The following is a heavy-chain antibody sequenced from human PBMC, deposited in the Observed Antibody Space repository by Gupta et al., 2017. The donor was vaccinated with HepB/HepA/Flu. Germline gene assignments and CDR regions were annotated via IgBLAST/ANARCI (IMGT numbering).Heavy chain of an antibody. D-gene: IGHD3-22*01. Sequence: QVQLQESGPGLVKPSQTLSLTCTVSGGSIRSPDYYWTWIRQPPGKGLEWIGYIYYSGRAYYNPSLQSRLAISLETSKNHFSLNVTSVTAADTAVYYCVRVHYDDSAAGYGMDVWGQGTTVTVYS. J-gene: IGHJ6*02. V-gene: IGHV4-30-4*01. CDR1: GGSIRSPDYY. CDR3: VRVHYDDSAAGYGMDV. CDR2: IYYSGRA.